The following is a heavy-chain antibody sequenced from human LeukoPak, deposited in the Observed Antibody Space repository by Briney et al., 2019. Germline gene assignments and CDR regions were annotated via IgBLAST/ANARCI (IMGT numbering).Heavy chain of an antibody. Sequence: GGSLRLSCAASGFTFSSYGMHWVRQAPGKGLEWVAVISYDGSNKYYADSVKGRFTISRDNSKNTLYLQMNSLRAEDTAVYYCAKGHDYGDYVKYWGQGTLVTVSS. D-gene: IGHD4-17*01. CDR1: GFTFSSYG. CDR3: AKGHDYGDYVKY. CDR2: ISYDGSNK. J-gene: IGHJ4*02. V-gene: IGHV3-30*18.